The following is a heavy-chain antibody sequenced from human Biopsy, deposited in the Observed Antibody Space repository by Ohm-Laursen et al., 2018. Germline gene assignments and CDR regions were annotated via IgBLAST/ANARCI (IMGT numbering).Heavy chain of an antibody. V-gene: IGHV4-39*01. CDR3: ARQVDFWSGYVDY. Sequence: SQTLSLTCTVSGGSISDSTYLWGWIRQSPGKGLEWIGNIYYSGNTDYSPSLKSRVTISVDTTNNQCSLKLRSVTAADAAVYYCARQVDFWSGYVDYWGQGTLVAVSS. J-gene: IGHJ4*02. CDR1: GGSISDSTYL. CDR2: IYYSGNT. D-gene: IGHD3-3*01.